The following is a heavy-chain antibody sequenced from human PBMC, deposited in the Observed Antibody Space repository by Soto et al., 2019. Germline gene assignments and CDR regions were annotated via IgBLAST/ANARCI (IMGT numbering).Heavy chain of an antibody. CDR3: ARQATIFGVVNYYYGMDV. J-gene: IGHJ6*02. CDR2: IIPIFGTA. CDR1: GGTFSSYA. Sequence: GASVKVSCKASGGTFSSYAISWVRQAPGQGLEWMRGIIPIFGTANYAQKFQGRVTITADESTSTAYMELSSLRSEDTAVYYCARQATIFGVVNYYYGMDVWGQGTTVTAP. D-gene: IGHD3-3*01. V-gene: IGHV1-69*13.